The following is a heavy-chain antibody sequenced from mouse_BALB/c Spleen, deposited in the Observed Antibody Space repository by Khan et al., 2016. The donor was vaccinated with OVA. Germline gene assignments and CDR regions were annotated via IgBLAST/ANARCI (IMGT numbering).Heavy chain of an antibody. D-gene: IGHD1-2*01. V-gene: IGHV1-77*01. J-gene: IGHJ3*01. CDR3: ARRNYFGYTFAY. CDR1: GYTFNDYY. CDR2: ISPGSGDT. Sequence: QVQLQQSGAELARPGASVKLSCKASGYTFNDYYINWVKQRNGQGLEWIGEISPGSGDTYYNEKFKGKATLTADKSSSTVYMQLSSLPAEASAGYFCARRNYFGYTFAYWGQGILVTVSA.